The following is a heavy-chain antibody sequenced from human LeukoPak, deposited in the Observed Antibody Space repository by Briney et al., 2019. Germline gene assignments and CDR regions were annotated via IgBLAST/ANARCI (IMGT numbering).Heavy chain of an antibody. V-gene: IGHV4-59*01. CDR2: IYYSGST. D-gene: IGHD3-9*01. J-gene: IGHJ4*02. CDR3: ARGLRYFDSSSPFDY. Sequence: NPSETLSLTCTVSGGSISSYYWSWIRRPPGKGLEWIGYIYYSGSTNYSPSLKSRVTISVDTSKNQFSLKLSSVTAADTAVYYCARGLRYFDSSSPFDYWGQGTLVTVSS. CDR1: GGSISSYY.